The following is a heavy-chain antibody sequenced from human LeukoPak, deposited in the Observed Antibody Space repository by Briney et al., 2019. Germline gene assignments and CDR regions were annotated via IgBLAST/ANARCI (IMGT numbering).Heavy chain of an antibody. CDR1: GYTFTGYY. J-gene: IGHJ4*02. Sequence: ASVYVSCKASGYTFTGYYMHWVRQAPGQGLEWMGWINPNSGGTNYAQKFQGRVTMTRDTSISTAYMELSRLRSDDTAVYYCARDRTRTGYSSGWYQDYWGQGTLVTVSS. D-gene: IGHD6-19*01. CDR3: ARDRTRTGYSSGWYQDY. V-gene: IGHV1-2*02. CDR2: INPNSGGT.